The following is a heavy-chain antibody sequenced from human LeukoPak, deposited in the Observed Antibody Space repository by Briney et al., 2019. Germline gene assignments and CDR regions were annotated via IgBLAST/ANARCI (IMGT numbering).Heavy chain of an antibody. V-gene: IGHV3-23*01. CDR2: ITGSGGSI. Sequence: PGGSLRLSCAASGFTFRLYVMTWVRQAPGKGLEWVSAITGSGGSIYYADSVRGRFTISRDNSKNTLFLQMNSLRAEDTAVYYCATDRGYSTFDIWGQGTMVTVSS. CDR1: GFTFRLYV. D-gene: IGHD5-18*01. J-gene: IGHJ3*02. CDR3: ATDRGYSTFDI.